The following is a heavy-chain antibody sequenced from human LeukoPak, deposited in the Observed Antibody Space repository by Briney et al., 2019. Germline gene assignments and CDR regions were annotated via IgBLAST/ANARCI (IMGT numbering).Heavy chain of an antibody. CDR2: ISSSSSYI. V-gene: IGHV3-21*01. CDR1: GFTFSTYS. D-gene: IGHD2-15*01. Sequence: PGGSLRLSCAASGFTFSTYSMNWVRQAPGKGLEWVSSISSSSSYIYYADSVKGRFTISRDNAKNSLYLQMNSLRAEDTVVYYCAAGVVAAGYYYYYYMDVWGKGTTVTVSS. J-gene: IGHJ6*03. CDR3: AAGVVAAGYYYYYYMDV.